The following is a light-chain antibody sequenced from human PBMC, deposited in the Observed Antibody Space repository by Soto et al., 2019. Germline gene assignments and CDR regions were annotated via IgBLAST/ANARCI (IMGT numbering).Light chain of an antibody. CDR1: QDIDNF. J-gene: IGKJ4*01. CDR3: QKCKVAPFT. Sequence: DIQMTQSPSSLSAFVGDRVTITCRASQDIDNFLAWYQQKPGKVPKLLIYAASTFQSGVPSRFSGSGSGTDFTLTISSLQPEDVATYYCQKCKVAPFTFGGGTKVYIK. V-gene: IGKV1-27*01. CDR2: AAS.